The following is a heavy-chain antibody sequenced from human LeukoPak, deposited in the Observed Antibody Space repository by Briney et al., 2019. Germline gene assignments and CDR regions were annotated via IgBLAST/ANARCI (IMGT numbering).Heavy chain of an antibody. J-gene: IGHJ5*02. D-gene: IGHD5-24*01. Sequence: ASVKASCKASGYTFTSYDINWVRQATGQGLEWMGWMNPNSGNTGYAQKFRGRVTMTRNTSISTAYMELSSLTSEDTAVYYCARGIDGYNPWFDPWGQGTLVTVSS. CDR1: GYTFTSYD. V-gene: IGHV1-8*01. CDR3: ARGIDGYNPWFDP. CDR2: MNPNSGNT.